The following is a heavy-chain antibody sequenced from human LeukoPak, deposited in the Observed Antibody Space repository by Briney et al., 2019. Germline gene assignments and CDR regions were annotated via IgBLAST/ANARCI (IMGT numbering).Heavy chain of an antibody. CDR2: IIPFFGTA. CDR3: AHYGDSSDY. CDR1: GGTFNTSP. Sequence: SVKVSCKASGGTFNTSPLSWLRQAPGQGPEWMGGIIPFFGTANYAQKFQDRVTITADASSSTAYMELSSLRSEDTAVYYCAHYGDSSDYWGQGTLVTVSS. D-gene: IGHD4-17*01. J-gene: IGHJ4*02. V-gene: IGHV1-69*13.